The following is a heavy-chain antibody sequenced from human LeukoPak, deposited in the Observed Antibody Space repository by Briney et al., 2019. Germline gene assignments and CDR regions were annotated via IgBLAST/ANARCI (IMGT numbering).Heavy chain of an antibody. CDR2: IYHSGST. V-gene: IGHV4-38-2*01. CDR3: ARGAIAAAGLGWFDP. J-gene: IGHJ5*02. CDR1: GYSISSGYY. D-gene: IGHD6-13*01. Sequence: SETLSLTCAVSGYSISSGYYWGWIRQPPGKGLEWIGSIYHSGSTYYNPSLKSRVTISVDTSKNQFSLRLSSVTAADTAVYYCARGAIAAAGLGWFDPWGQGTLVTVSS.